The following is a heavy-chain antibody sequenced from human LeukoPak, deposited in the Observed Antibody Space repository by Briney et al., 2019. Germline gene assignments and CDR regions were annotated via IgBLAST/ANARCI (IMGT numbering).Heavy chain of an antibody. J-gene: IGHJ3*02. CDR1: GFTFSNYA. V-gene: IGHV3-23*01. CDR3: AKLFGVVIGHDAFDI. Sequence: GGSLRLSCAASGFTFSNYAMSWVRQAPGKGLEWVSAISGSGGSTYYADSVKGRFTISRDNSKNTLYLQMNSLRAEDTAVYYCAKLFGVVIGHDAFDIWGQGTMVTVSS. CDR2: ISGSGGST. D-gene: IGHD3-3*01.